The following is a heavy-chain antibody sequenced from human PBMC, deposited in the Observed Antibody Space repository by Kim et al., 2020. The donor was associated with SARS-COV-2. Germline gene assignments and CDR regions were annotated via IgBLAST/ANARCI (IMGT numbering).Heavy chain of an antibody. V-gene: IGHV3-33*01. Sequence: GGSLRLSCAASGFTFSSYGMHWVRQAPGKGLEWVAVIWYDGSNKYYADSVKGRFTISRDNSKNTLYLQMNSLRAEDTAVYYCARGTAMTIFGVAWDYYYMDVWGQGTMVTVSS. CDR1: GFTFSSYG. CDR2: IWYDGSNK. D-gene: IGHD3-3*01. J-gene: IGHJ6*03. CDR3: ARGTAMTIFGVAWDYYYMDV.